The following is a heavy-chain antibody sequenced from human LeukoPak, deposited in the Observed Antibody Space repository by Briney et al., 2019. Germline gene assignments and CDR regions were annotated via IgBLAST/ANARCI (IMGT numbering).Heavy chain of an antibody. J-gene: IGHJ4*02. D-gene: IGHD2-2*01. CDR3: AKSSDGSTSFDQ. Sequence: PGGSLRLSCAASGFTFSNYAMSWVRQAPGKGLEWVSTISATGANTYYADSVKGRFTISRDNSKNTLYLQINSLRAEDMALYYCAKSSDGSTSFDQWGQGTLVTVSS. V-gene: IGHV3-23*01. CDR2: ISATGANT. CDR1: GFTFSNYA.